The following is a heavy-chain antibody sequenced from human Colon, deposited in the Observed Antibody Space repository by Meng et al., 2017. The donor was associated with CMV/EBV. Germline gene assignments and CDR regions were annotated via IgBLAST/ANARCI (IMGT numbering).Heavy chain of an antibody. D-gene: IGHD3-9*01. CDR1: GYTFTGYY. CDR3: ARDHSSYEMWTGYYKVYCDY. J-gene: IGHJ4*02. Sequence: ASVKVSCKASGYTFTGYYMHWVRQAPGQGLEWMGWINPNSGGTNYAQKFQGRVTMTRDTSISTAYMELSRLRSDDTDVYYCARDHSSYEMWTGYYKVYCDYWGQGKLVTVSS. V-gene: IGHV1-2*02. CDR2: INPNSGGT.